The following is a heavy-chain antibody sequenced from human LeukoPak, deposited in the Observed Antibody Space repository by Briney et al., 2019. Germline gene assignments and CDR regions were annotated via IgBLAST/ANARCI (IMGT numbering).Heavy chain of an antibody. CDR2: ISYDGSNK. CDR3: AYRPPSWFDP. Sequence: GGSLRLSCAASGFTFSSYGMHWVRQAPGKGLEWVAVISYDGSNKYYADSVKGRFTISRDNSKNTLYLQMNSLRAEDTAVYYCAYRPPSWFDPWGQGTLVTVSS. J-gene: IGHJ5*02. CDR1: GFTFSSYG. V-gene: IGHV3-30*03. D-gene: IGHD1-14*01.